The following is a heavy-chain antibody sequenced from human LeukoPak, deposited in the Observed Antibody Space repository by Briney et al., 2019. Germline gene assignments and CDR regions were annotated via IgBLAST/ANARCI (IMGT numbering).Heavy chain of an antibody. Sequence: HPGRSLRLSCAASGFTFSTYGMHWVRQSPGKGLEWVAIIWYDGSTKYYAESVKGRFTISRDNSRNTLFLQMNSLRAEDTAIYYCAKERWEQTRDDYFDCWGQGTLVTVSS. V-gene: IGHV3-33*06. J-gene: IGHJ4*02. D-gene: IGHD4-23*01. CDR2: IWYDGSTK. CDR1: GFTFSTYG. CDR3: AKERWEQTRDDYFDC.